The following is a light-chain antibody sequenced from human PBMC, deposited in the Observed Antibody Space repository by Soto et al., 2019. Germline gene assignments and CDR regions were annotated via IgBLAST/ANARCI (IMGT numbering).Light chain of an antibody. CDR2: EVS. J-gene: IGLJ1*01. V-gene: IGLV2-14*01. Sequence: QSALTQPASVSGSPEQSITISCTGTSSDVGRYNYVSWYQQHPGKAPKLMIYEVSNRPSGVSNRFSGSKSGNTASLTISGLQAEDEADYYCNSYISNNIPYVFGTGTKLTVL. CDR3: NSYISNNIPYV. CDR1: SSDVGRYNY.